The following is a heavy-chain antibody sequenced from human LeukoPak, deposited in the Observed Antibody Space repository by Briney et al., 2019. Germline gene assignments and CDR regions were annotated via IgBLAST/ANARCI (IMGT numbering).Heavy chain of an antibody. Sequence: SETLSLTXTVSGGSIRSSSYYWGWIRQPPGKGLDWIGSIYYSGSTYYNPSLKSRVTISVDTSKNQFSLKLSSVTAADTAVYYCARHRAPDWSDFDYWGQGTLVTVSS. CDR3: ARHRAPDWSDFDY. CDR1: GGSIRSSSYY. V-gene: IGHV4-39*01. CDR2: IYYSGST. D-gene: IGHD3-9*01. J-gene: IGHJ4*02.